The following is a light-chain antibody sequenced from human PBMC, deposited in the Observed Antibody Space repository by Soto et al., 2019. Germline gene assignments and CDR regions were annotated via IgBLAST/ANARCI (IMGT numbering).Light chain of an antibody. CDR3: SSYTSSSTVV. J-gene: IGLJ2*01. CDR2: DVS. CDR1: SSDVGGYNY. V-gene: IGLV2-14*01. Sequence: QSVLTQPASVSGSPGQSITISCTGTSSDVGGYNYVSWYQQHPGKVPKLMIYDVSNRPSGVSNRSSGSKSGNTASLTISGLQAEDEADYYCSSYTSSSTVVFGGGTKLTVL.